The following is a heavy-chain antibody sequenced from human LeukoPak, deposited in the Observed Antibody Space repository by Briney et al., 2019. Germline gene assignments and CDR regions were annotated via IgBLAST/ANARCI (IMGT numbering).Heavy chain of an antibody. V-gene: IGHV3-48*01. CDR2: ISINNSTI. CDR1: GFILSTYS. J-gene: IGHJ4*02. Sequence: GGSLRLSCAASGFILSTYSMNWVRQAPGKGLEWVSYISINNSTIYYADSVKGRFTISRDNAKNSLYLQMNSLRAEDTAVYYCAKASPYCSGGSCFHFDYWGQGTLVTVSS. CDR3: AKASPYCSGGSCFHFDY. D-gene: IGHD2-15*01.